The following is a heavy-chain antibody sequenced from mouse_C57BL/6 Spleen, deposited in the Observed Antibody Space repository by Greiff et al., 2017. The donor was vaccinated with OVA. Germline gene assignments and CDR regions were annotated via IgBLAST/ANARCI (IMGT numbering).Heavy chain of an antibody. Sequence: QVQLQQSGAELVRPGTSVKLSCKASGYTFTSYWMHWVKQRPGQGLEWIGVIDPSDSYTNYNQKFKGKATLTVDTSSSTAYMQLSSLTSEDSAVYYCARNYYGSSYAYWGQGTLVTVSA. V-gene: IGHV1-59*01. CDR3: ARNYYGSSYAY. CDR2: IDPSDSYT. J-gene: IGHJ3*01. D-gene: IGHD1-1*01. CDR1: GYTFTSYW.